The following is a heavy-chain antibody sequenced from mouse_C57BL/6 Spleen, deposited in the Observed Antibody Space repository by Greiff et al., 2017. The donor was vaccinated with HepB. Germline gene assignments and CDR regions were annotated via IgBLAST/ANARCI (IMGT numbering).Heavy chain of an antibody. D-gene: IGHD1-1*01. J-gene: IGHJ4*01. Sequence: DAGGGLVQPTGSLKLSCAASGFSFNTYAMNWVRQAPGKDLEWVARIRSKSNNYATYYADSVKDRFTIARDDSESMLYLQMNNLKTEDTAMYYCVSLLRRDYYAMDYWGQGTSVTVSS. CDR3: VSLLRRDYYAMDY. CDR1: GFSFNTYA. CDR2: IRSKSNNYAT. V-gene: IGHV10-1*01.